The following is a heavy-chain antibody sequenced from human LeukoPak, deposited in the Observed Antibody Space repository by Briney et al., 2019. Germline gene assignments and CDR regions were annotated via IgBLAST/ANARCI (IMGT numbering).Heavy chain of an antibody. CDR1: GGSISNYY. CDR2: IYYSGST. J-gene: IGHJ4*02. D-gene: IGHD3-22*01. CDR3: ARAYVHYYDTTGYFDY. V-gene: IGHV4-59*08. Sequence: SETLFLTCTVSGGSISNYYWSWIRQPPGKELEWIGYIYYSGSTNYNPSLKSRVTISVDTSRNQFSLKLSSVTAADTAVYYCARAYVHYYDTTGYFDYWGQGTLVTVSS.